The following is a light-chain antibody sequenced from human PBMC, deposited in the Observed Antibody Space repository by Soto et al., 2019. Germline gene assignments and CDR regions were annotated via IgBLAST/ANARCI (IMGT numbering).Light chain of an antibody. J-gene: IGLJ2*01. CDR2: GNS. CDR1: SSNIGAGYD. V-gene: IGLV1-40*01. CDR3: QSYDSSLSGVV. Sequence: QTVVTQPPSVSGAPGQRVTISCTGSSSNIGAGYDVHWYQQLPGTAPKLLIYGNSNRPSGVPDRFSGSKSGTSASLAITGLHAEDEADYYCQSYDSSLSGVVFGGGTQLTVL.